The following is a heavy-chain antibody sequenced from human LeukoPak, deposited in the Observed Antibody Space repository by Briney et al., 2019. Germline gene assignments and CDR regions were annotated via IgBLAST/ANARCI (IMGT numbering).Heavy chain of an antibody. CDR1: GGSLSSYY. CDR2: IYTSGST. J-gene: IGHJ4*02. V-gene: IGHV4-4*07. Sequence: SETLSLTCTVSGGSLSSYYWSWIRQPAGKGLEWIGRIYTSGSTNYNPSLKSRVTMSVDTSKNQFSLKLSSVTAADTAVYYCARAILGYCSGGSCYHFDYWGQGTLVTVSS. CDR3: ARAILGYCSGGSCYHFDY. D-gene: IGHD2-15*01.